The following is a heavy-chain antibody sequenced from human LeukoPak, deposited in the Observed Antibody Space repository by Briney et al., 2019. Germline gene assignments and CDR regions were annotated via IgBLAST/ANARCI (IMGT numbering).Heavy chain of an antibody. D-gene: IGHD3-10*01. V-gene: IGHV1-18*01. CDR2: ISAYNGNT. CDR3: ARTTHYYGSGSFVWFDP. CDR1: GGTFSSYA. Sequence: ASVKVSCKASGGTFSSYAISWVRQAPGQGLEWMGWISAYNGNTNYAQKLQGRVTMTTDTSTSTAYMELRSLRSDDTAVYYCARTTHYYGSGSFVWFDPWGQGTLVTVSS. J-gene: IGHJ5*02.